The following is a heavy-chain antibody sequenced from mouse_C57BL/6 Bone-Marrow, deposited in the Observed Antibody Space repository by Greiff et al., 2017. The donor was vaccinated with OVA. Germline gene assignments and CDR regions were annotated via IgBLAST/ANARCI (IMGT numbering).Heavy chain of an antibody. CDR3: ARHGNWLLYYFDY. J-gene: IGHJ2*01. D-gene: IGHD4-1*01. Sequence: QVQLQQPGAELVRPGPSVKLSCKASGYTFTSYWMHWVKQRPGQGLEWIGVIDPSDSYTNYNQKFKGKATFAVDTSSSTAYMQLSSLTSEDSAVYYCARHGNWLLYYFDYWGQGTTLTVSS. CDR2: IDPSDSYT. V-gene: IGHV1-59*01. CDR1: GYTFTSYW.